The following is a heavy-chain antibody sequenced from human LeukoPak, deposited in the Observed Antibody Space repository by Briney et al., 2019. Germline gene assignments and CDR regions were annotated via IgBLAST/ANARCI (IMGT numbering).Heavy chain of an antibody. CDR1: GGSINSYY. V-gene: IGHV4-59*01. CDR2: IYYSGNT. CDR3: ARWNYYESSRAFDI. D-gene: IGHD3-22*01. J-gene: IGHJ3*02. Sequence: PSETLPLTCTVSGGSINSYYWSWIRQPPGKGLEWIGYIYYSGNTNYNPSLKSRVTISVDTSKNHFSLKLNSVTAADTAMYYCARWNYYESSRAFDIWGQGTMVTVSS.